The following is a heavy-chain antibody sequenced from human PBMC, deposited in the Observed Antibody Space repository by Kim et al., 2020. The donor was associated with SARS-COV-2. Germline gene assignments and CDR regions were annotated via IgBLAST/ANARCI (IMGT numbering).Heavy chain of an antibody. CDR1: GFTFSSYG. V-gene: IGHV3-33*01. D-gene: IGHD6-19*01. CDR3: ARDGEREQWLVRGVDY. Sequence: GGSLRLPCAASGFTFSSYGMHWVRQAPGKGLEWVAVIWYDGSNKYYADSVKGRFTISRDNSKNTLYLQMNSLRAEDTAVYYCARDGEREQWLVRGVDYWGQGTLVTVSS. CDR2: IWYDGSNK. J-gene: IGHJ4*02.